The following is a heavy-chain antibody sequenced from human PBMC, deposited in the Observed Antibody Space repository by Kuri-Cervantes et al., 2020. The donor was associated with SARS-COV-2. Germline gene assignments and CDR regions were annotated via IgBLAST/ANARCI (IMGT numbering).Heavy chain of an antibody. J-gene: IGHJ6*03. CDR3: ARDQSDSSGWYAEEDYYYYMDV. Sequence: GESLKISCAASGFTFSSYWMRWVRQAPGKGLEWVANIKQDGSEKYYVDSVKGRFTISRDNAKNSLYLQMNSLRAEDTAVYYCARDQSDSSGWYAEEDYYYYMDVWGKGTMVTVAS. V-gene: IGHV3-7*01. CDR1: GFTFSSYW. D-gene: IGHD6-19*01. CDR2: IKQDGSEK.